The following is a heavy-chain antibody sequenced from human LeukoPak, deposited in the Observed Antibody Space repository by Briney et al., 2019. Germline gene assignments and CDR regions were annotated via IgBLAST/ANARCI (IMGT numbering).Heavy chain of an antibody. CDR1: GFSFSDHY. J-gene: IGHJ4*02. Sequence: GGSLRLSCAASGFSFSDHYMSWIRQAPGKGLEWVSYISSSGSTAYYADSVKGRFTISRDNAKNSLYLQMNSLRAEDTAVYYCARGQLGRGQGTLVTVSS. CDR3: ARGQLG. V-gene: IGHV3-11*04. D-gene: IGHD6-13*01. CDR2: ISSSGSTA.